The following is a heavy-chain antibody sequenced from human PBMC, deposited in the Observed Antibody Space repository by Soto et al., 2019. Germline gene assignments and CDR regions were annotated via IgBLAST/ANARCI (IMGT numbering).Heavy chain of an antibody. Sequence: EVQLVDSGGGLVQPGRSLRLSCTGSGFTFGDYAVSWVRQAPGKGLEWVGFMRSKAYGATTEYAASGKARFSISRDYSKRVAYLQMNSLKIDDTAVYYCSRDLLGGSGTYWRYWCQGSLVTVSS. D-gene: IGHD3-10*01. V-gene: IGHV3-49*04. CDR3: SRDLLGGSGTYWRY. CDR1: GFTFGDYA. J-gene: IGHJ4*02. CDR2: MRSKAYGATT.